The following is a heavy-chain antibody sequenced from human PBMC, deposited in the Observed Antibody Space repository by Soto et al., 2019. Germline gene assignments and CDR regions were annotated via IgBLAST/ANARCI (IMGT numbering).Heavy chain of an antibody. CDR3: ARAGSSSYYDYVWGLYRYGFFDY. CDR2: IYYSGST. CDR1: GGSISSGGYY. D-gene: IGHD3-16*02. J-gene: IGHJ4*02. Sequence: SETLSLTCTVSGGSISSGGYYWSWIRQHPGKGLEWIGYIYYSGSTYYNPSLKSRVTISADTSKNQFSLKLSSVTAADTAVYYCARAGSSSYYDYVWGLYRYGFFDYWGQGTLVTVSS. V-gene: IGHV4-31*03.